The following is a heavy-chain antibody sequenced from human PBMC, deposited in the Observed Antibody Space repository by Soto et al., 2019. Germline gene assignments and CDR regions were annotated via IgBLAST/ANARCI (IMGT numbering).Heavy chain of an antibody. CDR3: ARAVGIAVAGTLNY. CDR2: ISAYNGNT. CDR1: GYTFTSYG. Sequence: ASVKVSCKASGYTFTSYGISWVRQAPGQGLEWMGWISAYNGNTNYAQKLQGRVTMTTDTSTSTAYMELRSLRSDDTAVYYCARAVGIAVAGTLNYSGQGTLVTVSS. D-gene: IGHD6-19*01. J-gene: IGHJ4*02. V-gene: IGHV1-18*01.